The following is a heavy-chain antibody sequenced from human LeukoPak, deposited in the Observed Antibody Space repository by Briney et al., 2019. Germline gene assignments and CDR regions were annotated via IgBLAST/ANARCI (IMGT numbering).Heavy chain of an antibody. CDR1: GGSFSGYS. CDR2: INHSGST. D-gene: IGHD4-17*01. J-gene: IGHJ4*02. Sequence: SETLSLTCAVYGGSFSGYSWSWIREPPGKGLEWIGEINHSGSTNYNPSLKSRVTISVDTSKNQFSLKLSSVTAADTAMYYCARGAVTNEYYFDYWGQGTLVTVSS. V-gene: IGHV4-34*01. CDR3: ARGAVTNEYYFDY.